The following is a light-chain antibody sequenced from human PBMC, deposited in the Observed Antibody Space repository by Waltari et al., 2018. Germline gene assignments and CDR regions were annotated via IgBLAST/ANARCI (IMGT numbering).Light chain of an antibody. J-gene: IGLJ2*01. CDR3: SSYTSLTTLV. CDR1: SRDLGGYHL. CDR2: EVS. V-gene: IGLV2-14*01. Sequence: QSALTQPASVSGSHGQSITISRTGPSRDLGGYHLASCYQHHPGKAPQLLIYEVSNRPSGVSDRFSGSKSGKTASLTISGLQAGDEAVYYCSSYTSLTTLVFGGGTKLTVL.